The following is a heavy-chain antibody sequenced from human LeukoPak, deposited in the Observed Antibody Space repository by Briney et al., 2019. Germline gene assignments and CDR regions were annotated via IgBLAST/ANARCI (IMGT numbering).Heavy chain of an antibody. J-gene: IGHJ3*02. CDR2: IILIFGTA. V-gene: IGHV1-69*13. D-gene: IGHD3-10*01. Sequence: GASVKVSCKASGGTFSSYVISWVRQAPGQGLEWMGGIILIFGTANYAQKFQGRVTITADESTSTAYMELSSLRSEDTAVYYCARDYLTGYGSATTLDAFDIWGQGTMVTVSS. CDR1: GGTFSSYV. CDR3: ARDYLTGYGSATTLDAFDI.